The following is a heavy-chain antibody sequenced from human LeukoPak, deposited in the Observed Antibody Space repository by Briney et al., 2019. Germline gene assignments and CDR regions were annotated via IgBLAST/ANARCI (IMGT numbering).Heavy chain of an antibody. CDR1: GFTFSSYA. D-gene: IGHD6-19*01. V-gene: IGHV3-23*01. J-gene: IGHJ4*02. CDR3: GKTTTGYSSGRNPAWPVDY. CDR2: IFGSGGSA. Sequence: GGSLRLSRTASGFTFSSYAMYWVRQAPGKGLEWVSGIFGSGGSAHYADSVKGRFTISRDNSQNTVYLQMNSLRAKDTAVYYCGKTTTGYSSGRNPAWPVDYWGQGTLVTVSS.